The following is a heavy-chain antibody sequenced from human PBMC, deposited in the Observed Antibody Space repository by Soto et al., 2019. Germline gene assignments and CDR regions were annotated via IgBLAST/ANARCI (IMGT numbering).Heavy chain of an antibody. V-gene: IGHV1-46*03. Sequence: GASVKVSCKASGYTFTSYYMHWVRQAPGQGLEWMGIINPSGGSTSYAQKFQGRVTMTRGTSTSTVYMELSSLRSEDTAVYYCARDGITGTTILLSERIAPFHDYWGQGTLVTVSS. J-gene: IGHJ4*02. D-gene: IGHD1-7*01. CDR1: GYTFTSYY. CDR2: INPSGGST. CDR3: ARDGITGTTILLSERIAPFHDY.